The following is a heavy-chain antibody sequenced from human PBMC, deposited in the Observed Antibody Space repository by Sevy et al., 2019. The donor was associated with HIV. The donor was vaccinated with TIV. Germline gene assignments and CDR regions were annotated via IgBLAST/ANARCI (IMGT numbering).Heavy chain of an antibody. V-gene: IGHV3-15*01. CDR2: IKSKTDGGTR. D-gene: IGHD1-26*01. Sequence: GGSLRLSCAASGFSFTNAWMSWVRQAPGKGLEWVGRIKSKTDGGTRDCAAPVKGRFAISRDDSKSTFYLQMDSLKTEDTGVYYCTAGVGTSDCDFWGQRILVTVSS. CDR1: GFSFTNAW. J-gene: IGHJ4*02. CDR3: TAGVGTSDCDF.